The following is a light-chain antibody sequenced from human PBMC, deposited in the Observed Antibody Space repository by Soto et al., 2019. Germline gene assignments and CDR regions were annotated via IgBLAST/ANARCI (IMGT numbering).Light chain of an antibody. CDR3: SVYAGGDSVL. J-gene: IGLJ3*02. V-gene: IGLV2-8*01. CDR2: EGN. CDR1: RRDIGSYNY. Sequence: QSVLTQPPSAYGSPGQSVAISCTGTRRDIGSYNYVSWYQQHPGKAPKLMILEGNRRPSGVPDRFSGSKSGNTASLTVSGLQAEDEADYYCSVYAGGDSVLFGGGTKVTVL.